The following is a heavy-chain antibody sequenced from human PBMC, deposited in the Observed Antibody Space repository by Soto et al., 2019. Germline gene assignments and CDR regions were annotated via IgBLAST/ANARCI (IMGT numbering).Heavy chain of an antibody. Sequence: SETLSLTCTVSGGSIRSYYWSWIRQPPGKGLEWIGYIYYSGSTNYNPSLKSRVTISVDTSKNQFSLKLSSVSAADTAVYYCARDGAAAGPLYYFDEWGQGTLVTVSS. CDR3: ARDGAAAGPLYYFDE. CDR2: IYYSGST. V-gene: IGHV4-59*01. J-gene: IGHJ4*02. CDR1: GGSIRSYY. D-gene: IGHD6-13*01.